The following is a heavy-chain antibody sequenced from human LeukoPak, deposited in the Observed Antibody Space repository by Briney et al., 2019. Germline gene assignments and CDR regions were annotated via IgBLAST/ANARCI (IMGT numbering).Heavy chain of an antibody. CDR1: GGSISNYY. Sequence: LSLTCTVSGGSISNYYWSWIRQAPGKGLEWVSYISSSGSTIYYADSVKGRFTISRDNAKNSLYLQMNSLRAEDTAVYYCARLQSRTYYYYYMDVWGKGITVTISS. D-gene: IGHD5-24*01. J-gene: IGHJ6*03. CDR3: ARLQSRTYYYYYMDV. CDR2: ISSSGSTI. V-gene: IGHV3-11*01.